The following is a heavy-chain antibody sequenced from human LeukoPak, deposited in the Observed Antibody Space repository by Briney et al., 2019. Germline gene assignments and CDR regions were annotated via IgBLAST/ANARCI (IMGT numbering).Heavy chain of an antibody. CDR3: ARSGSEWLVIRYNWFDP. CDR1: GGCISSYY. V-gene: IGHV4-59*08. D-gene: IGHD6-19*01. J-gene: IGHJ5*02. Sequence: SETLSLTCTVSGGCISSYYWSWIRQPPGKGLEWIGYIYYSGSTNYNPSLKSRVTISVDRSKNQFSLKLSSVTAADTAVYYCARSGSEWLVIRYNWFDPWGQGTLVTVSS. CDR2: IYYSGST.